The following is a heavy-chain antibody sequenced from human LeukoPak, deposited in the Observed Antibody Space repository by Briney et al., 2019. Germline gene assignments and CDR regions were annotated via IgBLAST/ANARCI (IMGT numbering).Heavy chain of an antibody. V-gene: IGHV3-74*01. J-gene: IGHJ3*02. CDR3: ARDRLTNDAFDI. CDR2: INSDGSGT. Sequence: GGSLRLSCAAAGFTFNSYWMHWVRQAPGKGLVWVSRINSDGSGTSDADFVKGRFTISRDNSKNTLYLQMNSLRAEDTAMYYCARDRLTNDAFDIWGQGTMVTVSS. D-gene: IGHD2-8*01. CDR1: GFTFNSYW.